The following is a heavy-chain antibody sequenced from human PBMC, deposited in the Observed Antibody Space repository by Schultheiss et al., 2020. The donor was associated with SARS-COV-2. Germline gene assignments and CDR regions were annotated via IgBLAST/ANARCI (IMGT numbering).Heavy chain of an antibody. CDR1: GFTFSSYS. CDR3: ARVRFLEWSSLDY. CDR2: ISGSGGGT. V-gene: IGHV3-23*01. J-gene: IGHJ4*02. D-gene: IGHD3-3*01. Sequence: GESLKISCAASGFTFSSYSMNWVRQAPRKGLEWVSGISGSGGGTYHADSVKGRFTISRDNSKNTLYLQMNSLRAEDTAVYYCARVRFLEWSSLDYWGQGTLVTVSS.